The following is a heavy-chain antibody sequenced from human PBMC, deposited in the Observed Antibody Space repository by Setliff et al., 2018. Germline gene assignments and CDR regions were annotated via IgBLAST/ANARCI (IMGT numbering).Heavy chain of an antibody. V-gene: IGHV1-3*01. Sequence: ASVKVSCKASGYTFTSYAMHWVRQAPGQRLEWMGWINPSGGSTSYAQKFQGRVTMTTDTSTSTAYMELRSLRSDDTAVYYCARWYSSSWHLGNDYWGQGTLVTVSS. CDR2: INPSGGST. CDR3: ARWYSSSWHLGNDY. CDR1: GYTFTSYA. J-gene: IGHJ4*02. D-gene: IGHD6-13*01.